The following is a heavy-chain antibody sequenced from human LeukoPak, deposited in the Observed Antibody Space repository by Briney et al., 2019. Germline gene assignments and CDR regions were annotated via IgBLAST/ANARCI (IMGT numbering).Heavy chain of an antibody. Sequence: ASVKVSCTASGYTFTDYCMHWVRQAPGQGLEWMGRINPNSGGTNYAQNFQGRVTMTRDTSISTAYMELSRLRSDDTAVYYCARDGGDNWFDPWGQGTLVTVSS. CDR3: ARDGGDNWFDP. V-gene: IGHV1-2*06. D-gene: IGHD3-16*01. CDR2: INPNSGGT. CDR1: GYTFTDYC. J-gene: IGHJ5*02.